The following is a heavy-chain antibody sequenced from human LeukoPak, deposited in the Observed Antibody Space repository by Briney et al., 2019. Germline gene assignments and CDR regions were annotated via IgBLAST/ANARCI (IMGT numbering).Heavy chain of an antibody. D-gene: IGHD4-17*01. CDR1: GFTFSSYS. Sequence: TGGSLRLSCAASGFTFSSYSMNWVRQAPGKGLEWVSSISSSSSYIYYADSVKGRFTISRDNAKNSLYLQMNSLRAEDTAVYYCASPSYGDYRPVDYWGQGTLVTVSS. CDR3: ASPSYGDYRPVDY. V-gene: IGHV3-21*01. CDR2: ISSSSSYI. J-gene: IGHJ4*02.